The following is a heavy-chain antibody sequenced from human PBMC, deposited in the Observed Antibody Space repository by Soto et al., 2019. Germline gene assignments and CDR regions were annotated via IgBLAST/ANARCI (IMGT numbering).Heavy chain of an antibody. CDR3: ARKDKSGYFNWFDP. CDR2: IFPSDSDT. V-gene: IGHV5-51*01. Sequence: GESLKISCRTSGYRFTSSWIAWVRQMPGKGLEWMGIIFPSDSDTRYSPSFQGQVTISADRSTSTVFLQWASLKASDTAVYFCARKDKSGYFNWFDPWGQGTLVTVSS. J-gene: IGHJ5*02. D-gene: IGHD3-22*01. CDR1: GYRFTSSW.